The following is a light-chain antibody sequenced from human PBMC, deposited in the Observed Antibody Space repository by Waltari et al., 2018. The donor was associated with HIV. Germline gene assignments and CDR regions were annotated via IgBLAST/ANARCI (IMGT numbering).Light chain of an antibody. CDR3: QQYVSSPRT. CDR1: QSFSNTY. Sequence: ENVLTQPPGTLSLLPGERATLSCRASQSFSNTYLAWYQQKPGQAPRLLIYGASSRASGIPDRFSGSGSGTDFTLTISRLEPEDFAVYYCQQYVSSPRTFGQGTKVEIK. CDR2: GAS. J-gene: IGKJ1*01. V-gene: IGKV3-20*01.